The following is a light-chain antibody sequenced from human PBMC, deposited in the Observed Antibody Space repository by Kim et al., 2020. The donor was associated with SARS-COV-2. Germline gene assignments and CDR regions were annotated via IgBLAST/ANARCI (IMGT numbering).Light chain of an antibody. J-gene: IGKJ2*01. CDR2: AAS. Sequence: SASVGDRVTITCRANQGISSWLAWYQQQPGKAPKLLIYAASSLQSGVPSRFSGSGSGTDFNLIINNLQPEDFATYYCQQTNSFPYTFGQGTKLEI. V-gene: IGKV1-12*01. CDR3: QQTNSFPYT. CDR1: QGISSW.